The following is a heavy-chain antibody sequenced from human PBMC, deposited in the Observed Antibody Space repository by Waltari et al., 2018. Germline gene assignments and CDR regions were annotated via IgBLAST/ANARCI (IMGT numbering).Heavy chain of an antibody. D-gene: IGHD1-26*01. Sequence: EVQLVESGGGLVQPGGSLRLSCAASGFTFSSYAMSWVRQAPGQGLEWVSAISGRDGSTYYADSVRGRFTISRDNSKNTLYLQMNSLRAEDTAVYYCASTKWELLRLWDYWGQGTLVTVSS. CDR3: ASTKWELLRLWDY. CDR2: ISGRDGST. J-gene: IGHJ4*02. CDR1: GFTFSSYA. V-gene: IGHV3-23*04.